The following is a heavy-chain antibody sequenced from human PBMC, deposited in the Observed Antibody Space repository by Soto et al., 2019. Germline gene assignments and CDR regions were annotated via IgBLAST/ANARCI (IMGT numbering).Heavy chain of an antibody. CDR1: GFSLTTTRMR. D-gene: IGHD2-15*01. CDR2: IDWDDDK. J-gene: IGHJ4*02. Sequence: ESGPTVVNPTQTLTLTCTFAGFSLTTTRMRVSWIRQPPGKALEWLARIDWDDDKFHKTSLKTRLTISKDSSKNQVVLTMTNMDPFDTYTYCCAQMFNCSRGAWPFDSWRQVDLVT. V-gene: IGHV2-70*04. CDR3: AQMFNCSRGAWPFDS.